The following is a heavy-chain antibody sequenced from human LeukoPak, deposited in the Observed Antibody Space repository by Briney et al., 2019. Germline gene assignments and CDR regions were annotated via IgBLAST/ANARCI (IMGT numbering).Heavy chain of an antibody. CDR3: ARGWLHNY. Sequence: SETLSLTCTVSGYSISSGYYWGWIRQPPGKGLEWIGSIYHSGSTNYNPSLKSRVTISVDTSKNQFSLKLSSVTAADTAVYYCARGWLHNYWGQGTLVTVSS. D-gene: IGHD3-22*01. CDR2: IYHSGST. J-gene: IGHJ4*02. CDR1: GYSISSGYY. V-gene: IGHV4-38-2*02.